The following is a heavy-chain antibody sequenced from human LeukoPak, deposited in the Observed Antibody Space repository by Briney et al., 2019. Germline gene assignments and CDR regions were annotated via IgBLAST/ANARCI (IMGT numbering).Heavy chain of an antibody. CDR3: AREVPYGDYQDGEGFDP. CDR1: GFISSNYA. CDR2: ISFDGSNI. V-gene: IGHV3-30*04. D-gene: IGHD4-17*01. Sequence: GGSLRLSCAASGFISSNYAMHWVRQAPGKGLDWVAVISFDGSNIYYADSAKGRFTISRDNSKNTLYLQMNSLRAEDTALYYCAREVPYGDYQDGEGFDPWGQGTLVTVSS. J-gene: IGHJ5*02.